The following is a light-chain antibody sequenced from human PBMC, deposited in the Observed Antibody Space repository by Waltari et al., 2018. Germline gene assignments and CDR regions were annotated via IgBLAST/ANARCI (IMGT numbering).Light chain of an antibody. V-gene: IGLV1-40*01. CDR3: QSYDSSLSGSV. Sequence: QSVLTQPPSVSGAPGQRVTIPCTGSSPSIGAGYDVNWYQQLPGTAPKLLIYGNNNRPSGVPDRFSGSKSGTSASLAITGLQAEDEADYYCQSYDSSLSGSVFGGGTILTVL. J-gene: IGLJ2*01. CDR1: SPSIGAGYD. CDR2: GNN.